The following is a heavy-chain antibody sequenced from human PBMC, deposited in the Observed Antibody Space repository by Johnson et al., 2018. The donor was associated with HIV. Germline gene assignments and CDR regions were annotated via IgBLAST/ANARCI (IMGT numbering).Heavy chain of an antibody. V-gene: IGHV3-30*03. CDR3: AYPREGSSWSNDAFDI. CDR2: ISYDGSNK. CDR1: GFTFSSYG. Sequence: QMMLVESGGGVVQPGRSLRLSCAASGFTFSSYGMHWVRQAPGKGLEWVAVISYDGSNKYYADSVKGRFTISRDNSKNTLYLQMNSLRAEDTAVYYCAYPREGSSWSNDAFDIWGQGTMVTVSS. J-gene: IGHJ3*02. D-gene: IGHD6-13*01.